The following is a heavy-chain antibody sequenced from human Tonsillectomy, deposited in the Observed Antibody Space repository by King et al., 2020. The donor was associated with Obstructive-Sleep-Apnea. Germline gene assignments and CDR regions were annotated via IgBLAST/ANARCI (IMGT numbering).Heavy chain of an antibody. CDR1: GGSISNYD. V-gene: IGHV4-59*08. J-gene: IGHJ4*02. CDR3: ARHAAARTFDF. Sequence: VQLQESGPGLVKPSETLSLTCNVSGGSISNYDWSWIRQPPGKGLEWIGNIYFSGSTTYNPSLKSRVTISVDTSKNQFSLKLSPMTAADTALYYCARHAAARTFDFWGQGTLVTVSS. D-gene: IGHD6-13*01. CDR2: IYFSGST.